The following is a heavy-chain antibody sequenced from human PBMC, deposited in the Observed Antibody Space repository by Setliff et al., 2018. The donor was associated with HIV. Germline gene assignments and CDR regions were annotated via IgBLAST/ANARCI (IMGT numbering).Heavy chain of an antibody. D-gene: IGHD4-17*01. CDR1: GGSISNGYYY. CDR3: ARVQMAYAAFDV. J-gene: IGHJ3*01. CDR2: IYFTGSS. V-gene: IGHV4-39*07. Sequence: SETLSLTCTVSGGSISNGYYYWVWIRQPPGKGLEWIGGIYFTGSSDNNPSLKSRVTLSVDTSKHQFSLKLSSVTAADTAVYYCARVQMAYAAFDVWGQGTMVTVSS.